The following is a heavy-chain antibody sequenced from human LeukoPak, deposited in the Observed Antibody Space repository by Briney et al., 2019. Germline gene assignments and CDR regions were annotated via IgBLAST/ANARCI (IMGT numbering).Heavy chain of an antibody. CDR2: IKQDGSER. J-gene: IGHJ4*02. D-gene: IGHD2-8*02. V-gene: IGHV3-7*01. CDR1: GLKFIDAW. CDR3: ARDGGHSTDLDY. Sequence: GGSLRLSCEISGLKFIDAWVSWVRQAPGKGPEWVANIKQDGSERYYVHSVRGRFTISRDNAKNALYLQMNSLRAEDTAVYYCARDGGHSTDLDYWGQGILVTVSS.